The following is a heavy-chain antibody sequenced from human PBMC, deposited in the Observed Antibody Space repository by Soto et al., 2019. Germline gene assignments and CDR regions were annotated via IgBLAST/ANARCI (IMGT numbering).Heavy chain of an antibody. CDR2: IKQDGSEK. CDR3: ATSRTFDY. D-gene: IGHD6-13*01. Sequence: HPGGSLRLSCVFSGFTFSSYWINWVRQAPGKGLEWVANIKQDGSEKYYVDSAKGRFTISRDNAKNSLYLQMNSLSAEDTAIYYCATSRTFDYWGQGTLVTVSS. J-gene: IGHJ4*02. V-gene: IGHV3-7*01. CDR1: GFTFSSYW.